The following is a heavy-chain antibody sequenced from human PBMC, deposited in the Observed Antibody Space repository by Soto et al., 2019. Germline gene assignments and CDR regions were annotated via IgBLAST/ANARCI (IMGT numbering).Heavy chain of an antibody. CDR2: IIPIFGTA. CDR3: ARQEQLWLLGSARRYYYYGMDV. Sequence: QVQLVQSGAEVKKPGSSVKVSCKASGGTFSSYAISWVRQAPGQGLEWMGGIIPIFGTANYAQKFQGRVTITADESTSTAYMELSSLRSEDTAVYYCARQEQLWLLGSARRYYYYGMDVWGQGTTVTVSS. J-gene: IGHJ6*02. D-gene: IGHD5-18*01. CDR1: GGTFSSYA. V-gene: IGHV1-69*01.